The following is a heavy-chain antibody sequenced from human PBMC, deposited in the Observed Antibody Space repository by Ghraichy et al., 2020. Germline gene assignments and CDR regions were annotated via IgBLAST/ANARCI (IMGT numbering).Heavy chain of an antibody. CDR1: GGSISSSNW. CDR3: ARDRGYGGIAVAH. CDR2: IYHSGST. J-gene: IGHJ4*02. D-gene: IGHD6-19*01. V-gene: IGHV4-4*02. Sequence: SETRSLTCAVSGGSISSSNWWSWVRQPPGKGLEWIGEIYHSGSTNYNPSLKSRVTISVDKSKNQFSLKLSSVTAADTAVYYCARDRGYGGIAVAHWGQGTLVTVSS.